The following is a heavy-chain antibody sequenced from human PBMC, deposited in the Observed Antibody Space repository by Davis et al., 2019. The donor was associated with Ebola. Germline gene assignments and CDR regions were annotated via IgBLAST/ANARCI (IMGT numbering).Heavy chain of an antibody. CDR3: ARGSGYLIHWFDP. V-gene: IGHV1-18*04. CDR1: GYTFTNYG. Sequence: ASVKVSCKASGYTFTNYGITWVRQAPGQGLEWMGWINPHNGNTNYAQNVQGRVILTSDTATTTAYMEVGSLRSDDTAVYYCARGSGYLIHWFDPWGQGTLVTVSS. D-gene: IGHD1-1*01. J-gene: IGHJ5*02. CDR2: INPHNGNT.